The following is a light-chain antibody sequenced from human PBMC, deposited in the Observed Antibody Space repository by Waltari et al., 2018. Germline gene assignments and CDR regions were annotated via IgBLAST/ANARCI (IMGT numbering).Light chain of an antibody. CDR1: QHISTY. J-gene: IGKJ1*01. Sequence: IRMTQSPSSISTSKGDRITISCRPEQHISTYLAWYQQKPGKAPKRLIYASSTLQSGVPSRFSASGSGPNCTLTISCLQSEDSATYYCQQYYAYPRTFGQGTHVEIK. CDR3: QQYYAYPRT. V-gene: IGKV1-8*01. CDR2: ASS.